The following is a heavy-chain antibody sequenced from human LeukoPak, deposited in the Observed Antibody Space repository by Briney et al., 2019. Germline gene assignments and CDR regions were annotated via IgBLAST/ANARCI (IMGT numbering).Heavy chain of an antibody. CDR1: GFTFSSYS. J-gene: IGHJ4*02. CDR3: ARDRYGDYVFDY. D-gene: IGHD4-17*01. CDR2: ISGSGSTI. V-gene: IGHV3-48*02. Sequence: GGSLRLSCAASGFTFSSYSMNWVRQAPGKALEWVSYISGSGSTIYYADSVKGRFAISRDNAKNTLYLQLISLTDEDTAVYYCARDRYGDYVFDYWGQGTLVTVSS.